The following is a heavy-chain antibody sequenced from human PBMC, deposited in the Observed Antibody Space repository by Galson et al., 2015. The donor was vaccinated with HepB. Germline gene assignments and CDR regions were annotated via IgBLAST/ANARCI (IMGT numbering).Heavy chain of an antibody. Sequence: SLRLSCAASGFTFSSYSMNWVRQAPGKGLEWVSSISSSSSYIYYADSVKGRFTISRDNAKNSLYLQMNSLRAEDTAVYYCARGHTMTTRVAGYWGQGTLVTVSS. CDR3: ARGHTMTTRVAGY. CDR1: GFTFSSYS. V-gene: IGHV3-21*01. J-gene: IGHJ4*02. CDR2: ISSSSSYI. D-gene: IGHD3-22*01.